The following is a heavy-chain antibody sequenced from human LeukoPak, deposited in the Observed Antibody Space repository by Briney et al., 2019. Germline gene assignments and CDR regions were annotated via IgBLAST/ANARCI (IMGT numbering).Heavy chain of an antibody. D-gene: IGHD2-2*01. CDR1: GFSFSAYS. V-gene: IGHV3-48*01. CDR2: IRSSSTTI. Sequence: GGSLRLSCEASGFSFSAYSTSWVRQAPGEGLEWISYIRSSSTTIYYADSVKGRFTISRDNAENSVYLQMNSLRVEDTAVYFCARDSRSHCGTDACYGPYFDYWGQGILVAVSS. CDR3: ARDSRSHCGTDACYGPYFDY. J-gene: IGHJ4*02.